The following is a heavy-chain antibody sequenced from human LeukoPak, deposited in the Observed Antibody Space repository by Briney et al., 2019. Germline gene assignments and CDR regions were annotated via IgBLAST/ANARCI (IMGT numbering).Heavy chain of an antibody. D-gene: IGHD5-24*01. CDR2: TSAYNGNT. J-gene: IGHJ4*02. CDR1: GYTFTSYG. V-gene: IGHV1-18*01. Sequence: ASVKVSCKASGYTFTSYGISWVRQAPGQGLEWMGWTSAYNGNTNYAQKLQGRVTMTTDTSTSTAYLELRSLRSDDTAVYYCARVSLSKMATTPGDYWGQGTLVTVSS. CDR3: ARVSLSKMATTPGDY.